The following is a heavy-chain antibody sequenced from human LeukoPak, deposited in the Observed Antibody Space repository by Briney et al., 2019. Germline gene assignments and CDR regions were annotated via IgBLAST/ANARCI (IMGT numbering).Heavy chain of an antibody. V-gene: IGHV3-11*01. D-gene: IGHD3-22*01. CDR3: ARDPLYYDSSGYSY. CDR2: ISSSGSTI. J-gene: IGHJ4*02. Sequence: PGGSLRLSCAASGFTFSDYYMTWIRQAPGKGLEWVSYISSSGSTINYADSVKGRFTISRDNAKNSLYLQMNSLRAEDTAVYYCARDPLYYDSSGYSYWGQGTLVTVSS. CDR1: GFTFSDYY.